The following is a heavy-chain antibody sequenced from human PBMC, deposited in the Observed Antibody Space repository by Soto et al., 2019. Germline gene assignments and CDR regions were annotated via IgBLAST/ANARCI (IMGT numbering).Heavy chain of an antibody. J-gene: IGHJ6*02. CDR3: ARSQGSSTSLEIFNYYYYGMDV. V-gene: IGHV1-69*01. D-gene: IGHD2-2*01. CDR2: IIPISGTA. CDR1: GGTFSSYA. Sequence: QVQLVQSGAEVKKPGSSVKVSCKASGGTFSSYAISWVRQAPGQGLEWMGGIIPISGTANYAQKFQGRVTINADESTSTAYMELSSLRSDVTAVDYCARSQGSSTSLEIFNYYYYGMDVWGQGTTVTVSS.